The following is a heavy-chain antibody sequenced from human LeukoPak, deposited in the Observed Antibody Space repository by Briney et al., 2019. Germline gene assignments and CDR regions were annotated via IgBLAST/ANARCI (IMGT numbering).Heavy chain of an antibody. J-gene: IGHJ4*02. V-gene: IGHV1-18*01. CDR3: ARDRAVVVAATDY. D-gene: IGHD2-15*01. CDR2: ISPYNGNT. CDR1: GYTFTTYG. Sequence: APVKVSCKASGYTFTTYGISWVRQAPGQGLEWMGWISPYNGNTNYAQKLQGRVTMTTDTSTSTAYMELRSLRSDDTAVYYCARDRAVVVAATDYWGQGTLVTVSS.